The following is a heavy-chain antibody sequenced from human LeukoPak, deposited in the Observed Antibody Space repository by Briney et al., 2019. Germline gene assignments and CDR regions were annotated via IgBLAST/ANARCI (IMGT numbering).Heavy chain of an antibody. V-gene: IGHV3-30*18. Sequence: GGSLRLSCAASGLTFSNYAMHWVRQAPGQGLEWVSSISFDGSLQYYADFVKGRFTIARDSSKNTLYLQMNSLRAEDTAVYYCAKDLSSRISIYFYYGMDVWGQGTAVTVSS. CDR2: ISFDGSLQ. CDR3: AKDLSSRISIYFYYGMDV. J-gene: IGHJ6*02. CDR1: GLTFSNYA. D-gene: IGHD3-16*02.